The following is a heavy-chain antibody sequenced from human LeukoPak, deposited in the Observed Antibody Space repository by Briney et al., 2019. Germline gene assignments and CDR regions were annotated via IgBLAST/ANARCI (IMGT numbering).Heavy chain of an antibody. J-gene: IGHJ3*02. CDR2: IYHSGST. V-gene: IGHV4-4*02. CDR3: ARFFIFALDAFDI. CDR1: GFTFSSYG. Sequence: PGESLRLSCAASGFTFSSYGMHWVRQPPGKGLEWIGEIYHSGSTNYNPSLKSRVTISVDKSKNQFSLKLSSVTAADTAVYYCARFFIFALDAFDIWGQGTMVTVSS. D-gene: IGHD3-16*02.